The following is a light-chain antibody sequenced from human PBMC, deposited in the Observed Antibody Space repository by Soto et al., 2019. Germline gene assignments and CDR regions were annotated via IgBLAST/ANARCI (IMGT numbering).Light chain of an antibody. CDR3: QHYNSYSEA. J-gene: IGKJ1*01. CDR2: KAY. V-gene: IGKV1-5*03. CDR1: QTISSW. Sequence: DIQMTQSPSTLSGSVGDRVTITCWASQTISSWLAWYQQKPGKAPKLLIYKAYTLKSGVPSRFSGSGSGTEFTLTIRSLQPDDFATYYCQHYNSYSEAFGQGTKVDIK.